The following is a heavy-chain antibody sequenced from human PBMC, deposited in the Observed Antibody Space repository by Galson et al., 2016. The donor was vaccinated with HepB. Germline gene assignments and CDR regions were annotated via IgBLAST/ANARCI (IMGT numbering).Heavy chain of an antibody. CDR2: IYSGGST. CDR1: GFTVSSNY. V-gene: IGHV3-53*01. J-gene: IGHJ3*02. CDR3: ARRWKEMATITDAFDI. Sequence: SLRLSCAASGFTVSSNYMSWVRQVPGKGLEWVSLIYSGGSTYYADSVKGRFTISRDNSKNTVYLQMNTLRAEDTAVYYCARRWKEMATITDAFDIWGQGTMVTVSS. D-gene: IGHD5-24*01.